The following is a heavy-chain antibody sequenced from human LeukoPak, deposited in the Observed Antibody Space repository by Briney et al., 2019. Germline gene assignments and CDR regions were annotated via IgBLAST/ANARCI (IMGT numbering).Heavy chain of an antibody. D-gene: IGHD3-10*01. V-gene: IGHV1-24*01. CDR1: GYTLTELS. Sequence: ASVKVSCKVSGYTLTELSMHWVRQAPGKGLEWMGGFDPEGGETIYAQKFQGRVTMTEDTSTDTAYMELSSLRPEDTAVYYCATTGGLWFGESVDYWGQGTLVTVSS. J-gene: IGHJ4*02. CDR2: FDPEGGET. CDR3: ATTGGLWFGESVDY.